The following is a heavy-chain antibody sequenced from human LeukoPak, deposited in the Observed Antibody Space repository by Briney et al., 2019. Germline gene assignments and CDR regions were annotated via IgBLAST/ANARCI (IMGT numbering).Heavy chain of an antibody. J-gene: IGHJ1*01. Sequence: ASVKVSCKASGGTFSSYAISWVRQAPGQGLEWMGWISAYNGYTDYAQNLQFRVTMTTDTSTSTAYMELRSLRSDDTAVHYCARDKAVTTEVTQYFQHWGQGTLVTVSS. CDR2: ISAYNGYT. V-gene: IGHV1-18*01. CDR1: GGTFSSYA. CDR3: ARDKAVTTEVTQYFQH. D-gene: IGHD4-23*01.